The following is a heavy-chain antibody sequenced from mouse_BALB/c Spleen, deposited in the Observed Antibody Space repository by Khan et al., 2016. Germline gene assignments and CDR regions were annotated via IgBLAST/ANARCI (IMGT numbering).Heavy chain of an antibody. CDR3: ARTARIKY. J-gene: IGHJ2*01. CDR1: GYSITSGYG. Sequence: EVQLQESGPGLVKPSQSLSLTCTVTGYSITSGYGWNWIRQFPGNKLEWMGYISYSGSTNSNPSLHSRTSITRATSKNQFFLQLNSVTTEDKATYNCARTARIKYWGQGTTLTVSS. CDR2: ISYSGST. V-gene: IGHV3-2*02. D-gene: IGHD1-2*01.